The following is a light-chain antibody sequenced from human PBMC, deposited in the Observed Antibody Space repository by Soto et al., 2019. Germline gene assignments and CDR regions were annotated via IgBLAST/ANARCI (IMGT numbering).Light chain of an antibody. CDR3: QQYGSSPKT. J-gene: IGKJ1*01. V-gene: IGKV3-20*01. CDR2: GAS. Sequence: EIVLTQSPGALPLSPGERVTLSCRASQSVSSNYLAWYQQKPGQAPRLLIYGASSRATGIPGRFSGSEAGTDFTLTISRLEPEDFAVYYCQQYGSSPKTFGQGTKV. CDR1: QSVSSNY.